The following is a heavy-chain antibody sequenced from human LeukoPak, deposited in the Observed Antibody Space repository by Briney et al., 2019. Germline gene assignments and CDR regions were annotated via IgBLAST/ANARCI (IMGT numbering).Heavy chain of an antibody. V-gene: IGHV3-74*01. CDR2: INPDGSTT. J-gene: IGHJ6*04. Sequence: GSLRLSCAASGFTFSNYWMHWVRQDPGKGLVWVSFINPDGSTTNYADSVKGRFTISRDNAKNSLYLQMNSLRAEDTAVYYCAELGITMIGGVWGKGTTVTISS. CDR3: AELGITMIGGV. CDR1: GFTFSNYW. D-gene: IGHD3-10*02.